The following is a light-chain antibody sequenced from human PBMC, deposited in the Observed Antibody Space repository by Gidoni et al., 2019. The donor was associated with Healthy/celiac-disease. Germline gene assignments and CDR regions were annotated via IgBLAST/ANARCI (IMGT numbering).Light chain of an antibody. J-gene: IGLJ2*01. CDR1: SSDGASYNL. V-gene: IGLV2-23*01. Sequence: HSALTPPAPVSASLGQSITTSCTGTSSDGASYNLDSWYQQHPGKAPKLMMYEGSKRPSGVSTRFSGCKSGNTATLTISGVQAEDEADYYCCSYASTGVFGGGTKLTVL. CDR2: EGS. CDR3: CSYASTGV.